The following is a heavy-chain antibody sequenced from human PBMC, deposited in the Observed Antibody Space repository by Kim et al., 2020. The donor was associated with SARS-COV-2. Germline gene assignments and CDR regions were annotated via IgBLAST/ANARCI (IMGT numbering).Heavy chain of an antibody. V-gene: IGHV4-34*01. Sequence: SETLSLTCAVYGGSFSGYYWSWIRQPPGKGLEWIGEINHSGSTNYNPSLKSRVTISVDTSKNQFSLKLSYMTAADTAVYYCARGRSTRWGGVNVDYFDY. CDR2: INHSGST. CDR1: GGSFSGYY. J-gene: IGHJ4*01. D-gene: IGHD7-27*01. CDR3: ARGRSTRWGGVNVDYFDY.